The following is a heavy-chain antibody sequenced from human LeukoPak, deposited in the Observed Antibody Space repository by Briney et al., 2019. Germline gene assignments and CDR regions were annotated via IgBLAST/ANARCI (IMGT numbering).Heavy chain of an antibody. CDR3: ARDTRLRFLEWLLSGDGGEYYFDY. V-gene: IGHV1-18*01. J-gene: IGHJ4*02. CDR1: GHTFTSYG. Sequence: ASVKVSCKASGHTFTSYGISWVRQAPGQGLEWMGWISAYNGNTNYAQKLQGRVTMTTDTSTSTAYMELRSLRSDDTAVYYCARDTRLRFLEWLLSGDGGEYYFDYWGQGTLVTVSS. D-gene: IGHD3-3*01. CDR2: ISAYNGNT.